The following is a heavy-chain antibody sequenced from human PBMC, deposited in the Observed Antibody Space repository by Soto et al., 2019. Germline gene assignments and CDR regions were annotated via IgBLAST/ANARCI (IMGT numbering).Heavy chain of an antibody. CDR1: GFTFSTYW. D-gene: IGHD3-10*01. Sequence: PGGSLRLSCAASGFTFSTYWMHWVRQAPGKGLVWVSRINGDGTSTSYADSVKGRFTISRDNAKNTLHLQMNSLRAEDTAVYYCARAPITMVRGVIITGAFDIRGQGTVVTVSS. CDR3: ARAPITMVRGVIITGAFDI. J-gene: IGHJ3*02. CDR2: INGDGTST. V-gene: IGHV3-74*01.